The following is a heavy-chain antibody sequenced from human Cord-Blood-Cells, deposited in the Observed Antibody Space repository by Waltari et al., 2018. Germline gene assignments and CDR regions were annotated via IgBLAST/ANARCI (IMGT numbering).Heavy chain of an antibody. J-gene: IGHJ4*02. D-gene: IGHD6-13*01. V-gene: IGHV1-8*01. CDR1: GYTFTSHD. Sequence: QVQLVQSGAEVKKPGASVKVSCKASGYTFTSHDINWVRQATGQWLEWMGWMNPNSGNTSNAQKFQGRVTTTRNTSISTAYLELSSLRAEDTAVYYCASLMAAAGNYWGQGTLVTVAS. CDR3: ASLMAAAGNY. CDR2: MNPNSGNT.